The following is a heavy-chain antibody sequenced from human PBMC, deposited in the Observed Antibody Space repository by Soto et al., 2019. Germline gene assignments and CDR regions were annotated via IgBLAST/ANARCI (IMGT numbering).Heavy chain of an antibody. Sequence: GSLRLSCAASGFTFSGSAIHWARQASGKGLEWVARIRTKSNGYATTYAASVKGRFTISRDDSKNMAYLQMNGLKTEDTAMYYCSRVEYVTSSPIGWGQGTLGTVSS. CDR2: IRTKSNGYAT. D-gene: IGHD6-6*01. V-gene: IGHV3-73*01. CDR1: GFTFSGSA. CDR3: SRVEYVTSSPIG. J-gene: IGHJ4*02.